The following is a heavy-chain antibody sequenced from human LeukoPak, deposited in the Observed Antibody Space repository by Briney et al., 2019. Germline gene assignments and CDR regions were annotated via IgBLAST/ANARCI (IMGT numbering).Heavy chain of an antibody. J-gene: IGHJ4*02. CDR2: IYYSGST. CDR1: GGSISSYY. D-gene: IGHD3-9*01. CDR3: ARVGLYYDILTGYPKSEYYFDY. Sequence: PSETLSLTCTVSGGSISSYYWSWIRQPPGKGLEWIGYIYYSGSTNYNPSLKSRVTISVDTSKNQFSLKLRSVTAADTAVYYCARVGLYYDILTGYPKSEYYFDYWGQGTLVTVSS. V-gene: IGHV4-59*01.